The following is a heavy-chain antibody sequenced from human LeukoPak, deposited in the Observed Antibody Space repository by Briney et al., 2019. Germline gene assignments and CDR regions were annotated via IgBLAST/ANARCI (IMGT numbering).Heavy chain of an antibody. CDR3: ADVTGGPEHMDV. Sequence: GGSLRLSCAASGFTFSSYSMNWVRQAPGKGLEWVSYISSSSSTIYYADSVKGRFTISRDNARNSLYLQMNSLRVEDTAVYYCADVTGGPEHMDVWGKGTTVTVSS. CDR2: ISSSSSTI. CDR1: GFTFSSYS. V-gene: IGHV3-48*04. D-gene: IGHD3-10*01. J-gene: IGHJ6*03.